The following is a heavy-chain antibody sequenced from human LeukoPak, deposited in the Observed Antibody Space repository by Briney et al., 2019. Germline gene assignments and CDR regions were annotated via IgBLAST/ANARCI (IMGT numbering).Heavy chain of an antibody. CDR2: INHSGST. D-gene: IGHD5-12*01. V-gene: IGHV4-34*01. Sequence: SETLSLTCAVYGGSFSGYYWSWIRQPPGKGLEWIGEINHSGSTNYNPSLKSRVTISVDTSKNQFSLKLSFVTAADTAVYYCARVRATGAFDIRGQGTMVTVSS. J-gene: IGHJ3*02. CDR1: GGSFSGYY. CDR3: ARVRATGAFDI.